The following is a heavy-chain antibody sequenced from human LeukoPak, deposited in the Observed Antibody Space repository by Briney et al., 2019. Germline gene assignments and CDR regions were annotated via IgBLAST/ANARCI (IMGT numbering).Heavy chain of an antibody. J-gene: IGHJ4*02. Sequence: ASVKVSCKASGYTFTSYYMHGVRQATGQWLELMGIINPSGGSTSYAQKFQGRVTMTRDTSTSTVYMELSSLRSEDTAVYYCARGRISSSWFYYFDYWGQGTLVTVSS. CDR2: INPSGGST. V-gene: IGHV1-46*01. D-gene: IGHD6-13*01. CDR3: ARGRISSSWFYYFDY. CDR1: GYTFTSYY.